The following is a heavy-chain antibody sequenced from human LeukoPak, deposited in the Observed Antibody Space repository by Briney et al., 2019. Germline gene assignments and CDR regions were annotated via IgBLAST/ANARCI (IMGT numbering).Heavy chain of an antibody. Sequence: PGGSLRLSCAASGFTFSTYWMHSVRQAPGKGLVWVSRINSDESNTNYADSVKGRFTISRDNAKNTLYLQMNSLRAEDTAVYYCARDDYGDYFFPYWGQGTLVTVSS. J-gene: IGHJ4*02. CDR3: ARDDYGDYFFPY. D-gene: IGHD4-17*01. CDR2: INSDESNT. V-gene: IGHV3-74*01. CDR1: GFTFSTYW.